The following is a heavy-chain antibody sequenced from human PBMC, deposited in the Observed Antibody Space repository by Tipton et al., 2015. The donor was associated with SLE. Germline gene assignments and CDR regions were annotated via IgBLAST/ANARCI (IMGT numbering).Heavy chain of an antibody. V-gene: IGHV4-61*09. J-gene: IGHJ5*02. Sequence: TLSLTCTVSGGSITNTNYYWSWIRQPAGKELEWIGHTFTSGATNYNPSLKSRVTISVDTSNNQFSLKLTSVTATDTAVYYCARLGFAFLGPYADPWGQGTLVTVSS. CDR1: GGSITNTNYY. CDR3: ARLGFAFLGPYADP. CDR2: TFTSGAT. D-gene: IGHD3-10*01.